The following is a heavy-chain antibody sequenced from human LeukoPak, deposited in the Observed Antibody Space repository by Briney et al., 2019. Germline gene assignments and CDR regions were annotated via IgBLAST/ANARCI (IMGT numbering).Heavy chain of an antibody. V-gene: IGHV5-51*01. CDR2: IYPGDSDT. CDR3: ARPESSGSYSLDH. J-gene: IGHJ4*02. CDR1: GYSFTSYW. D-gene: IGHD1-26*01. Sequence: GESLQISCQGSGYSFTSYWIGWVRQMPGKGLEWMGIIYPGDSDTRYSPSFQGQVTISADKSISTAYLQWSSLKASDTAMYYCARPESSGSYSLDHWGQGTLVTVSS.